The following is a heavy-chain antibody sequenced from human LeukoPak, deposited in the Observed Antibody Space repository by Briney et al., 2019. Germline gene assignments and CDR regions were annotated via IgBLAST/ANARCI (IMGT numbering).Heavy chain of an antibody. CDR1: GYTFTGYY. Sequence: ASVKVSCKASGYTFTGYYMHWVRQAPGHGLEWMGWINPNSGGTNYAQKFQGRVTMTRDTSISTAYMELSRLRSDDTAVYYCARALYCSGSSCYSSASDYWDQGTLVTVSS. CDR3: ARALYCSGSSCYSSASDY. CDR2: INPNSGGT. J-gene: IGHJ4*02. D-gene: IGHD2-15*01. V-gene: IGHV1-2*02.